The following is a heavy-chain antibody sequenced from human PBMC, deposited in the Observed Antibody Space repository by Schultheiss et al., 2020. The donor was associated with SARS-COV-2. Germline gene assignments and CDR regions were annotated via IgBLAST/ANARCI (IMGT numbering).Heavy chain of an antibody. CDR3: AKPIFGVVTESYYYYGMDV. V-gene: IGHV3-23*01. CDR2: ISGSGGST. J-gene: IGHJ6*02. Sequence: GLEWVSAISGSGGSTYYADSVKGRFTISRDNSKNTLYLQMNSLRAEDTAVYYCAKPIFGVVTESYYYYGMDVWGQGTTVTVSS. D-gene: IGHD3-3*01.